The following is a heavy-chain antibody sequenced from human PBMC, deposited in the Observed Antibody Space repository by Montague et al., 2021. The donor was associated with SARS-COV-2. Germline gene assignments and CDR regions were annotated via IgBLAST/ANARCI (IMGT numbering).Heavy chain of an antibody. J-gene: IGHJ3*02. V-gene: IGHV4-61*02. D-gene: IGHD2-2*01. CDR1: GGSISSGSYY. Sequence: TLSLTCTVSGGSISSGSYYWSWIRQPAGKGLEWIGRIYTSGSTNYNPSLKSRVTISVDTSKNQFYLRLNSVTAADTAVYYCARGRRPVVVPGAGPAERAFDIWGQGTMVTVSS. CDR2: IYTSGST. CDR3: ARGRRPVVVPGAGPAERAFDI.